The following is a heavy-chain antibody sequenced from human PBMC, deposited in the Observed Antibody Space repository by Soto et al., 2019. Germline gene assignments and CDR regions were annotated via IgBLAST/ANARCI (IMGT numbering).Heavy chain of an antibody. CDR1: GYTFTSYG. J-gene: IGHJ3*02. D-gene: IGHD6-19*01. V-gene: IGHV1-18*01. CDR2: ISAYNGNT. CDR3: ARVLHRVAVVSGSGAFDI. Sequence: ASVKVSCKASGYTFTSYGISWVRQAPGQGLEWMGWISAYNGNTNYAQKLQGRVTMTTDTSTSTAYMELRSLRSDDTAVYYCARVLHRVAVVSGSGAFDIWGQGTMVTVSS.